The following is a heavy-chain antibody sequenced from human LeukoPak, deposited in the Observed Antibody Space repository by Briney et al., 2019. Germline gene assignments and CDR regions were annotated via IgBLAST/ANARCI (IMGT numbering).Heavy chain of an antibody. CDR1: GFTFSSYA. D-gene: IGHD4-17*01. V-gene: IGHV3-30*04. J-gene: IGHJ3*02. CDR3: TRINRPTTVYAFDI. CDR2: ISYDGSNK. Sequence: GGSLRLSCAASGFTFSSYAMHWVRQAPGKGLEWVAVISYDGSNKYYADSVKGRFTISRDNAKNPLYLQMNSLKTEDTAVYYCTRINRPTTVYAFDIWGQGTMVTVSS.